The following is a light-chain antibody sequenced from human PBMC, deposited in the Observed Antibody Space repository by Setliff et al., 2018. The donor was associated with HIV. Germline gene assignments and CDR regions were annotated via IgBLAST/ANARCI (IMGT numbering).Light chain of an antibody. CDR3: NSYTSSSTVV. CDR2: DVS. J-gene: IGLJ1*01. Sequence: QSALAQPASVSGSPGQSITISCTGTSSDVGGYNYVSWYQQHPGKAPKLMIYDVSNRPSGVSNRFSGSKSGNTASLTISGLQAEDEADYYCNSYTSSSTVVFGTGTKVTVL. V-gene: IGLV2-14*03. CDR1: SSDVGGYNY.